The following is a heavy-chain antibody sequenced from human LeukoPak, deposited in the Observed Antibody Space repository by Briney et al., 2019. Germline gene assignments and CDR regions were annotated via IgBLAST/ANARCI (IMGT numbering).Heavy chain of an antibody. D-gene: IGHD3-22*01. J-gene: IGHJ1*01. CDR1: GFTFSSYS. CDR3: ARVGSSGYYHAEYFQH. CDR2: ISSSSSYI. Sequence: AGGSLRLSCAVSGFTFSSYSMNWVRQAPGKGLEWVSSISSSSSYIYYADSVKGRFTISRDNTKNSLYLQMNSLRAEDTAVYYCARVGSSGYYHAEYFQHWGQGTLVTVSS. V-gene: IGHV3-21*01.